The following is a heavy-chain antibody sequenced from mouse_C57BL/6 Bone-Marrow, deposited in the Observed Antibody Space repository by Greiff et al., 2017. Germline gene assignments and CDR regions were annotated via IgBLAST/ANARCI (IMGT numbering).Heavy chain of an antibody. CDR2: IWWDDDK. V-gene: IGHV8-8*01. Sequence: EFGPGILQPSQTLSLTCSFSGFSLSTFGMGVGWIRQPSGKGLEWLAHIWWDDDKYYNPALKSRLTISKDTSKNQVFLKIANVDTADTATDYCARLEEGYYVWFAYWGQGTLVTVSA. CDR3: ARLEEGYYVWFAY. D-gene: IGHD2-3*01. J-gene: IGHJ3*01. CDR1: GFSLSTFGMG.